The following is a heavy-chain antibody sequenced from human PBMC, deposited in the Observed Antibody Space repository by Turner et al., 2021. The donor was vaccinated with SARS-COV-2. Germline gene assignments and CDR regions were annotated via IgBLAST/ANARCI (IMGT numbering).Heavy chain of an antibody. D-gene: IGHD1-26*01. CDR1: GFTFSSYA. J-gene: IGHJ6*02. CDR2: ISYDGSNK. Sequence: QVRLVESGGGVVQPGRSLRPSCAASGFTFSSYAMHWVRQAPGKGLEWVAVISYDGSNKYYADSVKGRFTISRDNSKNTLYLQMNSLRAEDTALYYCARANSGSYYYGMDVWGQGTTVTVSS. CDR3: ARANSGSYYYGMDV. V-gene: IGHV3-30-3*01.